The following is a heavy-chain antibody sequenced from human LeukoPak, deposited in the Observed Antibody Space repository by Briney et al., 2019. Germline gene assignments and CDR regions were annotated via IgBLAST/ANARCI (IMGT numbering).Heavy chain of an antibody. D-gene: IGHD6-19*01. J-gene: IGHJ4*02. CDR3: ARESGWYTASLDY. V-gene: IGHV3-74*03. Sequence: GGSLRLSCAASGFSFKNCWMHWVRQAPGKGLEWVSRIDNDGNTKYADSVKGRFTISRDNAKNSLYLQMNSLRAEDTAVYYCARESGWYTASLDYWGQGTLVTVSS. CDR2: IDNDGNT. CDR1: GFSFKNCW.